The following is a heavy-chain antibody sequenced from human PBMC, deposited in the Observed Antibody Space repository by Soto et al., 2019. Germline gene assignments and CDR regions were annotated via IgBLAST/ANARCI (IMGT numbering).Heavy chain of an antibody. J-gene: IGHJ3*02. CDR1: GYIFTNYG. CDR2: SSAHNGDT. CDR3: AREYSYDILTAYPLNYAFDI. Sequence: QVQLVQSGAEVKKPGASVKVSCKASGYIFTNYGISWVRQAPGQGLEWMGWSSAHNGDTNHVQMFQGRITMTTDTSTTTAYMELRSLRSDDTAVYYCAREYSYDILTAYPLNYAFDIWGQGTMVTVSS. D-gene: IGHD3-9*01. V-gene: IGHV1-18*01.